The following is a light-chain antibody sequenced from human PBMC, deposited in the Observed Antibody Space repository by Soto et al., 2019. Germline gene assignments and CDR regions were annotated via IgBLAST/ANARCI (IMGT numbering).Light chain of an antibody. V-gene: IGKV3-11*01. CDR1: QSVSSY. CDR3: QQRYNWPLT. Sequence: EIVLTQSPATLSLSPGERVTLSCRASQSVSSYLGWYQQKPGQAPRLLIYAASNRATGIPARFSGSGSGTDFTLTISSLEPEDFALYYCQQRYNWPLTFGGGTKVEIK. CDR2: AAS. J-gene: IGKJ4*01.